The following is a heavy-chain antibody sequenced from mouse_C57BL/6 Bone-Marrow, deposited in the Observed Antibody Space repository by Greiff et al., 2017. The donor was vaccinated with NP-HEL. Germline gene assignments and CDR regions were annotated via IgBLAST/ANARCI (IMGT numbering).Heavy chain of an antibody. CDR2: ISNLEYSI. V-gene: IGHV5-15*01. Sequence: EVQVVESGGGLVQPGGSLKLSCAASGFTFSDYGMAWVRQAPRKGPEWVAFISNLEYSIYYADTVTGRFTISRENAKNTLYLEMSSLRSEDTAMYYCARHYAMDYWGQGTSVTVSS. J-gene: IGHJ4*01. CDR1: GFTFSDYG. CDR3: ARHYAMDY.